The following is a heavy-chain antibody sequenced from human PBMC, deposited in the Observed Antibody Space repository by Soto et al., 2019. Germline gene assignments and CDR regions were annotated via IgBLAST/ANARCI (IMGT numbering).Heavy chain of an antibody. V-gene: IGHV4-59*01. CDR2: IYYSGST. J-gene: IGHJ4*02. D-gene: IGHD6-19*01. Sequence: SETLSLTCTVSGGSISSYYWSWIRQPPGKGLEGIGYIYYSGSTNYNPSLKSRVTISVDTSKNQFSLKLSSVTAADTAVCYCARGIAVAGEYYFDYWGQGTLVTVSS. CDR3: ARGIAVAGEYYFDY. CDR1: GGSISSYY.